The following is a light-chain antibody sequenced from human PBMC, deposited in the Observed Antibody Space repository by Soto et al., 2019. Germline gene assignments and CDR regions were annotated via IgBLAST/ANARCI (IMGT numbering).Light chain of an antibody. CDR3: AAWDASLSGV. CDR2: RNN. CDR1: SSNIGSNY. J-gene: IGLJ1*01. V-gene: IGLV1-47*01. Sequence: QSVLTQPPSASGTPGQRVTISCSGSSSNIGSNYVYWYQQLPGTAPKLLIYRNNQRPSGVPDRFSGSKSGTSASLAISGLRSEDEADYYCAAWDASLSGVFGTGTKVTVL.